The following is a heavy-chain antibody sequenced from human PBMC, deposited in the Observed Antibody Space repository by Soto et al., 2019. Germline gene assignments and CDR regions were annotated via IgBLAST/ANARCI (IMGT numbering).Heavy chain of an antibody. CDR2: INHSGST. J-gene: IGHJ6*02. Sequence: ASETLSLTCAVYGGSFSGYYWSWIRQPPGKGLEWIGEINHSGSTNYNPSLKSRVTISVDTSKNQFSLKLSSVTAAGTAVYYCARGLEDRSSYYYGMDVWGQGTTVTVSS. V-gene: IGHV4-34*01. CDR1: GGSFSGYY. CDR3: ARGLEDRSSYYYGMDV. D-gene: IGHD1-1*01.